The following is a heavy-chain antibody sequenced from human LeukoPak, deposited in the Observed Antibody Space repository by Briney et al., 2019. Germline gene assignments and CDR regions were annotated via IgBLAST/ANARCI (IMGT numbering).Heavy chain of an antibody. CDR2: INHSGST. Sequence: SSETLSLTCAVYGGSFSGYYWSWIRQPPGKGLEWIGEINHSGSTNYNPSLKSRVTISIDTSKNQFSLKLSSVTAADTAVYYCARDLVTVTKGFDIWGQGTMVSVSS. CDR1: GGSFSGYY. J-gene: IGHJ3*02. CDR3: ARDLVTVTKGFDI. D-gene: IGHD4-17*01. V-gene: IGHV4-34*01.